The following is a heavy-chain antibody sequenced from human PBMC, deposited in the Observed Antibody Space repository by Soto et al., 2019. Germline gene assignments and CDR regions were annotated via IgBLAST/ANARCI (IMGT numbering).Heavy chain of an antibody. CDR3: ARHGVITGYYYYHMDV. CDR1: GGSISSGGYY. Sequence: SETLSLTCTVSGGSISSGGYYWSWIRQHPGKGLEWIGYIYYSGSTYYNPSLKSRVTISVDTSKNQFSLKLSSVTAADTAVYYCARHGVITGYYYYHMDVWGKGTTVTVSS. CDR2: IYYSGST. D-gene: IGHD2-21*01. V-gene: IGHV4-31*03. J-gene: IGHJ6*03.